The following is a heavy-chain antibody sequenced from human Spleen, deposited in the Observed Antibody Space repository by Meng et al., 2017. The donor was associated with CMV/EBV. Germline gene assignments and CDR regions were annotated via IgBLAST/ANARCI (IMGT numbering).Heavy chain of an antibody. V-gene: IGHV3-30-3*01. CDR3: ARAEDSTSWPFDF. CDR2: ILYEGSKK. CDR1: GFTFSSYA. D-gene: IGHD6-13*01. J-gene: IGHJ4*02. Sequence: GESLKISCAASGFTFSSYAMHWVRQAPGKGLEWVAVILYEGSKKYYADSLKGRFTISRDNSKNTLYLEMNSLRPEDTAVYYCARAEDSTSWPFDFWGQGTLVTVSS.